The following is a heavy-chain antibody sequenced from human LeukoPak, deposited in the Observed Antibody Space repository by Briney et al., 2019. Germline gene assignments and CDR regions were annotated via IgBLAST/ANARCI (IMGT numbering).Heavy chain of an antibody. Sequence: ASVKVSCKASGGTFSSYAISWVRQAPGQGLEWMGWISAYNGKTEFAQRFQDRVTMTTDTSISTAYMELSRLRSDDTAVYYCARDIVSSFLKGATVTHVFDYWGQGTLVTVSS. J-gene: IGHJ4*02. CDR1: GGTFSSYA. CDR3: ARDIVSSFLKGATVTHVFDY. V-gene: IGHV1-18*01. CDR2: ISAYNGKT. D-gene: IGHD4-17*01.